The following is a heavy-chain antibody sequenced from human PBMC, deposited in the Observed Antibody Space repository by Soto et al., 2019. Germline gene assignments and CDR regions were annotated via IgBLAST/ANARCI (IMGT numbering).Heavy chain of an antibody. CDR2: IGDYNGNT. Sequence: QVRLVQSGAEVKKPGASVKVSCKASGYTFTSYGISWVRQAPGQGLEWMGWIGDYNGNTNYEQKLQGRVTMTTDASTSTAYMELRSLRSDDTDVYYCAIDQFSDGYDRTQNMDVWGRGSTVTVSS. J-gene: IGHJ6*03. D-gene: IGHD5-12*01. CDR3: AIDQFSDGYDRTQNMDV. V-gene: IGHV1-18*01. CDR1: GYTFTSYG.